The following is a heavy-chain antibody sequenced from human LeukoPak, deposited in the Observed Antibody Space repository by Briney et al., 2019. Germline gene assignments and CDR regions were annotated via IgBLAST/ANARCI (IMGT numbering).Heavy chain of an antibody. CDR3: AHLVGTTPFDY. Sequence: GGVLRLSCASSGLTFNNSVLTWVRQAPGKGLEWVSTITSTGNTTYYADSVKGRFTISRDNSQNTLFLQMDSLRVEDTGIYYCAHLVGTTPFDYWGQGTLVTVSS. V-gene: IGHV3-23*01. J-gene: IGHJ4*02. D-gene: IGHD1-26*01. CDR1: GLTFNNSV. CDR2: ITSTGNTT.